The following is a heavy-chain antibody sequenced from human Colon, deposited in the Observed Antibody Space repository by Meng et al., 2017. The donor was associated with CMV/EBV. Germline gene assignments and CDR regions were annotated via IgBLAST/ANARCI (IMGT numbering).Heavy chain of an antibody. CDR2: ISGSGGST. CDR3: ARGGEMNHDY. CDR1: GFTFSSYA. D-gene: IGHD1-14*01. V-gene: IGHV3-23*01. J-gene: IGHJ4*02. Sequence: GESLKISCAASGFTFSSYAMSWVRQAPGQGLEWVSAISGSGGSTYYADSVRDRFTISRDNAKNSLYLQMNSLRADDTAVYYCARGGEMNHDYWGQGTLVTVSS.